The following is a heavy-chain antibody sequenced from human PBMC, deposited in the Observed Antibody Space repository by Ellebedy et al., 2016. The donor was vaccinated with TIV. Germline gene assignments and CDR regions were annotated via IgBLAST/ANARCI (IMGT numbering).Heavy chain of an antibody. CDR1: GYTLTELS. D-gene: IGHD3-10*01. Sequence: ASVKVSXKVSGYTLTELSMHWVRQAPGKGLEWMGGFDPEDGETIYAQKFQGRVTMTEDTSTDTAYMELSSLRSEDTAVYYCATDHLRASLGMVRLNWFDPWGQGTLVTVSS. CDR2: FDPEDGET. CDR3: ATDHLRASLGMVRLNWFDP. V-gene: IGHV1-24*01. J-gene: IGHJ5*02.